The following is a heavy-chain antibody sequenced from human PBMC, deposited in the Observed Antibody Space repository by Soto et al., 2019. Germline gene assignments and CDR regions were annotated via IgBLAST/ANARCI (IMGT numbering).Heavy chain of an antibody. V-gene: IGHV1-46*01. CDR3: ARGITIFGVVMSHFAY. D-gene: IGHD3-3*01. CDR1: GYTFTSYY. J-gene: IGHJ4*02. Sequence: ASVKVSCKASGYTFTSYYMHWVRQAPGQGLEWMGIINPSGGSTSYAQKFQGRVTMTRDTSTSTVYMELSSLRSEDTAVYYCARGITIFGVVMSHFAYWGQGTLVTVSS. CDR2: INPSGGST.